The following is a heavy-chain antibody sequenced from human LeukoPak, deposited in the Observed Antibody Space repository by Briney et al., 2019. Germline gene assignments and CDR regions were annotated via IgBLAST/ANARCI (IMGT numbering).Heavy chain of an antibody. CDR3: ARGHAGGYYYYMDV. J-gene: IGHJ6*03. V-gene: IGHV1-69*05. D-gene: IGHD3-16*01. CDR1: GYSFSNYG. Sequence: SVKVSCKASGYSFSNYGVSWVRQAPGQGLEWVRGIIPIFGTANYAQKFQGRVTITTDESTSTAYMELSSLRSEDTAVYYCARGHAGGYYYYMDVWGKGTTVTVSS. CDR2: IIPIFGTA.